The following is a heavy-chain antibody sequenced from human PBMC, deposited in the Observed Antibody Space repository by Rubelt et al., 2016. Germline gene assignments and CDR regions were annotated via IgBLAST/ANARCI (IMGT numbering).Heavy chain of an antibody. CDR3: GVVRVAGVGSWFEP. Sequence: QVQLQESGPGLVKPSETLSLTCTVSGGSVSSGRFYWSWIRPPPGKGLEWIGFVYYSESTTYNPSLKSRLTTALDTSKNQFSLMLSSVTGADTDGDDCGVVRVAGVGSWFEPWGQGTLVTV. D-gene: IGHD6-19*01. CDR1: GGSVSSGRFY. CDR2: VYYSEST. J-gene: IGHJ5*02. V-gene: IGHV4-61*01.